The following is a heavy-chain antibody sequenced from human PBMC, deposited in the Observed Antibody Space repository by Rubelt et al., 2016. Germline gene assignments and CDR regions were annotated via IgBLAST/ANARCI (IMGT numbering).Heavy chain of an antibody. CDR1: GYTFTSYG. CDR2: ISAYNGNT. Sequence: GASVKVSCKASGYTFTSYGISWVRQAPGQGLEWMGWISAYNGNTNYAQKLQGRVTMTTDTSTSTAYMELRSLRSDDTAVYYCARIKERDIVATKERSRWFDPWGQGTLVTVSS. V-gene: IGHV1-18*01. D-gene: IGHD5-12*01. J-gene: IGHJ5*02. CDR3: ARIKERDIVATKERSRWFDP.